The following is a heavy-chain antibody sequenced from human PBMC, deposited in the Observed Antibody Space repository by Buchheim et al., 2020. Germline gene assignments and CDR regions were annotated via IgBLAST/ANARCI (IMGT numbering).Heavy chain of an antibody. J-gene: IGHJ6*02. CDR3: ASGPGVLRMDV. CDR1: GFRFNTW. CDR2: LKEDGSEK. V-gene: IGHV3-7*01. Sequence: EVQLVESGGGLVQRGGSLRLSCAASGFRFNTWLSWVRQAPGKGLEWVATLKEDGSEKYYVDSVKDRFTISRADAKKSMFLQMNSLRVEDTAVYYCASGPGVLRMDVWGQGT. D-gene: IGHD4/OR15-4a*01.